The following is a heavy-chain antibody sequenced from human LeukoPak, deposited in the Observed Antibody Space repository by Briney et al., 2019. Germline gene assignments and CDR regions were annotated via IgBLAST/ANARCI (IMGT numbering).Heavy chain of an antibody. Sequence: QPGGSLRLSCAASGFTFSSYAMHWVRQAPGKGLEWVAVISYDGSNKYYADSVKGRFTISRDNSKNTLYLQMNSLRAEDTAVYYCARPHRPYSSGWYFLDPWGQGTLVTVSS. V-gene: IGHV3-30-3*01. J-gene: IGHJ5*02. CDR1: GFTFSSYA. D-gene: IGHD6-19*01. CDR3: ARPHRPYSSGWYFLDP. CDR2: ISYDGSNK.